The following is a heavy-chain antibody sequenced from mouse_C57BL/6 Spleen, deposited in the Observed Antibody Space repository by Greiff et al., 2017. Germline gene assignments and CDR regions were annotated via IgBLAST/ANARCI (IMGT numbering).Heavy chain of an antibody. CDR3: AIHYYGSSSFAY. Sequence: QVQLQQPGAELVMPGASVKLSCKASGYTFTSYWMHWVKQRPGQGLEWIGEIDPSDSYTNYNQKFKGKSTLTVDKSSSTAYMQLSSLTSEDSAVYDCAIHYYGSSSFAYWGQGTLVTVSA. CDR2: IDPSDSYT. CDR1: GYTFTSYW. V-gene: IGHV1-69*01. D-gene: IGHD1-1*01. J-gene: IGHJ3*01.